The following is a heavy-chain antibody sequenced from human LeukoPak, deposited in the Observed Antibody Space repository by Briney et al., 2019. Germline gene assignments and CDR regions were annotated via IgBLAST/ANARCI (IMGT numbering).Heavy chain of an antibody. CDR1: GFTFSSYD. V-gene: IGHV3-13*01. D-gene: IGHD2-15*01. J-gene: IGHJ6*02. Sequence: QSGGSLRLSCAASGFTFSSYDMHWVRQATGKGLEWVSAIGTAGDTYYPGSVKGRFTISRENAKNSLYLQMNSLRAGDTAVYYCARWGRYCSGGSCARSYYYYGMDVWGQGTTVTVSS. CDR3: ARWGRYCSGGSCARSYYYYGMDV. CDR2: IGTAGDT.